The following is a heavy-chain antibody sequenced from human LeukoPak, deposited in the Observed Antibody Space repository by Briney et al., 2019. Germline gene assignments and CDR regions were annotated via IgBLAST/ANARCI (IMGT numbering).Heavy chain of an antibody. CDR1: GFSFSDYY. CDR3: ARESRGYSGYDPNGGFDY. Sequence: GGSLRLSCAASGFSFSDYYMTWIRQAPGKGLEWVSYISNSDGTIYYAESVKGRFTISRDNAKNSLYLQMNSLRAEDTAVYYCARESRGYSGYDPNGGFDYWGQGTLVTVSS. V-gene: IGHV3-11*01. J-gene: IGHJ4*02. CDR2: ISNSDGTI. D-gene: IGHD5-12*01.